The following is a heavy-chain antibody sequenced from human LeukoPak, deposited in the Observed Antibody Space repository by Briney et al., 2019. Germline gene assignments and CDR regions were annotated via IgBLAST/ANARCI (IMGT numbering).Heavy chain of an antibody. D-gene: IGHD4-17*01. J-gene: IGHJ4*02. Sequence: GGSLRLSCAASGFTVSSNYMNWVRQAPGKGLEWVSVIYSGGSTYYADSVKGRFTISRDNSKNTLYLQMHSLRAEDTAVYYCAREAVTRNYFDYWGQGTLVTVSS. CDR1: GFTVSSNY. CDR2: IYSGGST. CDR3: AREAVTRNYFDY. V-gene: IGHV3-53*01.